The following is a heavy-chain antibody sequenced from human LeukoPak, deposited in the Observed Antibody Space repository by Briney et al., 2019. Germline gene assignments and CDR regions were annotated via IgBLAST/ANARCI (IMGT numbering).Heavy chain of an antibody. CDR2: ISSSSSYI. CDR3: ARGVVTGYYFDY. Sequence: GGSLRLSCAASGFTFSSYSMNWVRQAPGKGLEWVSSISSSSSYIYYADSVKGRFTISRDNAKNSLYLQMNSLRAEDTAVYHCARGVVTGYYFDYWGQGTLVTVSS. V-gene: IGHV3-21*01. J-gene: IGHJ4*02. D-gene: IGHD3-22*01. CDR1: GFTFSSYS.